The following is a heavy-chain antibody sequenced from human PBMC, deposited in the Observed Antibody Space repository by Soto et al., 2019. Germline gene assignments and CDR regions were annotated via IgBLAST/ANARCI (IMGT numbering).Heavy chain of an antibody. CDR1: GYTFTSYD. J-gene: IGHJ5*02. D-gene: IGHD6-6*01. CDR3: ARFAARRGGMGSWFDP. Sequence: GASVKVSCKASGYTFTSYDINWVRQATGQGLEWMGWMNPNSGNTGYAQKFQGRVTMTRNTSISTAYMELSSLRSEDTAVYYCARFAARRGGMGSWFDPWGQGTLVTVSS. CDR2: MNPNSGNT. V-gene: IGHV1-8*01.